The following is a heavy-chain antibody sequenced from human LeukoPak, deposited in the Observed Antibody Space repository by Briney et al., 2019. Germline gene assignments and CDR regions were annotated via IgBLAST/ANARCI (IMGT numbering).Heavy chain of an antibody. V-gene: IGHV3-9*03. CDR3: AKDIGSSGNDAFDI. J-gene: IGHJ3*02. CDR1: GFTFDDYA. D-gene: IGHD6-19*01. Sequence: GGSLRLSCAASGFTFDDYAMHWVRQAPGEGLEWVSGISWNSGSIGNADSVKGRFTISRDNARNSLYLQMNSLRAEDMALYYCAKDIGSSGNDAFDIWGQGTMVTVSS. CDR2: ISWNSGSI.